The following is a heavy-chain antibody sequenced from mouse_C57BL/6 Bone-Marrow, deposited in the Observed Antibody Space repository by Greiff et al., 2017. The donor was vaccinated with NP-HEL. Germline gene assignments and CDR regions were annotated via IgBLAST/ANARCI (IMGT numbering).Heavy chain of an antibody. V-gene: IGHV5-4*01. CDR3: ARELGQDYAMDY. Sequence: DVKLVESGGGLVKPGGSLKLSCAASGFTFSSYAMSWVRQTPEKRLEWVATISDGGSYTYYPDNVKGRFTISRDNAKNNLYLQMSHLKSEDTAMYYCARELGQDYAMDYWGQGTSVTVSS. CDR2: ISDGGSYT. D-gene: IGHD4-1*01. J-gene: IGHJ4*01. CDR1: GFTFSSYA.